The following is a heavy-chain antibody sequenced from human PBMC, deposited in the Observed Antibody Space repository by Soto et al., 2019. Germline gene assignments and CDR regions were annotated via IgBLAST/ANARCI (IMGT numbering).Heavy chain of an antibody. D-gene: IGHD2-2*01. J-gene: IGHJ4*02. V-gene: IGHV1-18*04. CDR1: GYTFTSYG. CDR3: ARDIGDFRGIVVVPAAIPFDY. Sequence: GASVKVSCKASGYTFTSYGLSWVRQAPGQGLEWMGWISVYNGHTNYAQKLQGRVTMTTDTSTSTAYMELRSLRSDDTAVYYCARDIGDFRGIVVVPAAIPFDYWRQGTLVTVSS. CDR2: ISVYNGHT.